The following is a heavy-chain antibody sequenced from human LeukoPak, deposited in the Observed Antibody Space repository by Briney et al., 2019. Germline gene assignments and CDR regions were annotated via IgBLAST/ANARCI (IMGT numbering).Heavy chain of an antibody. V-gene: IGHV3-7*03. J-gene: IGHJ4*02. CDR2: IKEDGSER. D-gene: IGHD6-19*01. CDR1: AFIFSGHW. CDR3: AKDTTAVAGVFDY. Sequence: SGGSLRLSCEGSAFIFSGHWMNWVRQTPGKGLEWVASIKEDGSERQYVDSVKGRFSISRDNTKGSLFLQLNSLRAEDTAVYYCAKDTTAVAGVFDYWGQGTLVTVSS.